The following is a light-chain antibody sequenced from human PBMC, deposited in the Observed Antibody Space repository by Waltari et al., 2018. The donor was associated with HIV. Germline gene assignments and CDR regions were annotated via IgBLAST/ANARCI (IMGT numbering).Light chain of an antibody. CDR2: QVT. V-gene: IGLV2-23*02. J-gene: IGLJ1*01. CDR3: CSYAGSLDV. Sequence: HSALTQPASVSWSPGQSITISSTGTSSDVATSNLVSWYQQHPRKAPKLRMYQVTKRPSGISNRFSGSKSANTASRSSAGLQAEDDADYYCCSYAGSLDVLGSGTKVTVL. CDR1: SSDVATSNL.